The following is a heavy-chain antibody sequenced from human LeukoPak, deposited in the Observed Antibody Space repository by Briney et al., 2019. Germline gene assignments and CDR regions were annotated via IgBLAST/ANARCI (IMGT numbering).Heavy chain of an antibody. CDR3: ARAFEVVASDAFDI. J-gene: IGHJ3*02. CDR2: IYHSGST. V-gene: IGHV4-4*02. Sequence: SETLSLTCAVSGGSVSSSNWWSWVRQPPGKGLEWIGEIYHSGSTNYNPSLKSRVTISVDKSKNQFSLKLSSVTAADTAVYYCARAFEVVASDAFDIWGQGTMVTVSS. CDR1: GGSVSSSNW. D-gene: IGHD2-21*01.